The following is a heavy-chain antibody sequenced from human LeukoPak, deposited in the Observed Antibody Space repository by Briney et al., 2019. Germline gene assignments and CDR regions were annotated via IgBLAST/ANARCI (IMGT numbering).Heavy chain of an antibody. Sequence: GGSLRLSCAASGCTFSSYAMSWVRQAPGKGLEWVSAISGSGDSTYYGDSVKGRFTISRGNSKNTLYLQMNSLRAEDTAVYYCAKTRPLDSSSWSHGDYWGQGTLVTVSS. J-gene: IGHJ4*02. CDR3: AKTRPLDSSSWSHGDY. D-gene: IGHD6-13*01. CDR2: ISGSGDST. CDR1: GCTFSSYA. V-gene: IGHV3-23*01.